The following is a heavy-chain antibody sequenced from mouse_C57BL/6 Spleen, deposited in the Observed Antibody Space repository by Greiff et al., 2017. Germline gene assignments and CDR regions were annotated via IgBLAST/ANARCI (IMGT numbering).Heavy chain of an antibody. Sequence: VKLMESGAELVRPGASVTLSCKASGYTFTDYEMHWVKQTPVHGLEWIGAIDPETGGTAYDQKFKGKAILTADKSSSTAYMELRSLTSEDSAVYYGTRDYGSSFAYWGQGTLVTVSA. CDR2: IDPETGGT. J-gene: IGHJ3*01. CDR1: GYTFTDYE. V-gene: IGHV1-15*01. CDR3: TRDYGSSFAY. D-gene: IGHD1-1*01.